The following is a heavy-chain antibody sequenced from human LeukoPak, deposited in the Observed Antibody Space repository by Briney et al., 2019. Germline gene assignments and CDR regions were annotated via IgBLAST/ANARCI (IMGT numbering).Heavy chain of an antibody. CDR3: ARDRSHYDFWSGYYQGDAFDI. CDR1: GYTFTSYG. V-gene: IGHV1-18*01. CDR2: ISAYNGNT. D-gene: IGHD3-3*01. J-gene: IGHJ3*02. Sequence: ASVKVSCKASGYTFTSYGIRWVRQAPAQGLEWMGWISAYNGNTNYGQKLQGRVTMTTDTSTSTAYMELRSLRSDDTVVYYCARDRSHYDFWSGYYQGDAFDIWGQGTMVTVSS.